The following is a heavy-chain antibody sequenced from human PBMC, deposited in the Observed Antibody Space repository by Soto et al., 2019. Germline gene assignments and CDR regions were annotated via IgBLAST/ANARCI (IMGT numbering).Heavy chain of an antibody. J-gene: IGHJ4*02. D-gene: IGHD4-17*01. CDR2: ILNDASGH. CDR3: ARDDDYPDNGFDY. CDR1: GFTFSRHG. Sequence: QVQLVESGGGVVQPGTSLRLSCAASGFTFSRHGMHWVRQTPGKGLEWLAVILNDASGHWYADSVKGRFTISRDNFENTLYLQINGPRPEDTAMYYCARDDDYPDNGFDYWGQGTLVTVSS. V-gene: IGHV3-33*01.